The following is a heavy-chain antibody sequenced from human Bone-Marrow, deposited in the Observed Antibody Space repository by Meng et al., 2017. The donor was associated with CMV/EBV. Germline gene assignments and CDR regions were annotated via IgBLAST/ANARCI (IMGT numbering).Heavy chain of an antibody. CDR2: ISGSGGST. CDR1: GFTFSSYA. V-gene: IGHV3-23*01. D-gene: IGHD6-13*01. Sequence: GESLKISCAASGFTFSSYAMSWVRQAPGKGLEWVSAISGSGGSTYYADSVKGRFTISRDNSKNTLYLQMNSLRAEDTAVYYCAKGDTAAGDYFVYWGQGPRVTGSS. J-gene: IGHJ4*02. CDR3: AKGDTAAGDYFVY.